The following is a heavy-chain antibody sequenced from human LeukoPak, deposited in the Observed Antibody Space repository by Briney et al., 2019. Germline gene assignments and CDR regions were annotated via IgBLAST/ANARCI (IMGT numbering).Heavy chain of an antibody. J-gene: IGHJ4*02. Sequence: GESLKISCKGPGYSFTSYWIGWVRQMPGKGLEWMGIIYPGDSDTRYSPSFQGQVTISADKSISTAYLQWSSLKASDTAMYYCARHEDIVVVPAAIDYWGQGTLVTVSS. D-gene: IGHD2-2*02. CDR3: ARHEDIVVVPAAIDY. CDR1: GYSFTSYW. CDR2: IYPGDSDT. V-gene: IGHV5-51*01.